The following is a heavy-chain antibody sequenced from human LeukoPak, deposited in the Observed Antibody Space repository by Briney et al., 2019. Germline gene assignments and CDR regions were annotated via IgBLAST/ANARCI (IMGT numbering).Heavy chain of an antibody. Sequence: PGGCLRLSCAASGLTIRDNYMSCFRQAPPKGLEWASVIYSGGRTYYADSVKGRFTISRDNSKNTLNLQMSSLRAEDKDVYYCVNLGSTRDAFEIWGQGTMVTVSS. CDR3: VNLGSTRDAFEI. D-gene: IGHD2-2*01. V-gene: IGHV3-66*01. J-gene: IGHJ3*02. CDR2: IYSGGRT. CDR1: GLTIRDNY.